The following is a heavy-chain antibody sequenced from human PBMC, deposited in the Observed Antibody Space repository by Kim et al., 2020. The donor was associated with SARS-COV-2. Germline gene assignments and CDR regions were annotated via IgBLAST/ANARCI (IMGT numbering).Heavy chain of an antibody. D-gene: IGHD6-6*01. J-gene: IGHJ4*02. V-gene: IGHV1-2*06. CDR3: ARELDTRSSVGY. Sequence: ASVKVSCKASGYTFTGYYVHWVRQAPGQGPEWMGRINPNSGGTNYAQKFQGRVTMTRDTSITTAYMELSSLRSDDTAVYYCARELDTRSSVGYWGQGTLV. CDR1: GYTFTGYY. CDR2: INPNSGGT.